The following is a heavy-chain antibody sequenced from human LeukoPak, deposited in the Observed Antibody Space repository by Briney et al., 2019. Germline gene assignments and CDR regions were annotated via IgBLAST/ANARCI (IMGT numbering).Heavy chain of an antibody. J-gene: IGHJ4*02. CDR2: IYTSGST. V-gene: IGHV4-4*09. Sequence: SETLSLTCTVSGGSISSYYWSWIRQPPGKGLEWIGYIYTSGSTNYNPSFKSRVTISVDTSKNQFSLKLSSVTAADTAVYYCARHDRIAAAGMFDYWGQGTLVTVSS. CDR3: ARHDRIAAAGMFDY. CDR1: GGSISSYY. D-gene: IGHD6-13*01.